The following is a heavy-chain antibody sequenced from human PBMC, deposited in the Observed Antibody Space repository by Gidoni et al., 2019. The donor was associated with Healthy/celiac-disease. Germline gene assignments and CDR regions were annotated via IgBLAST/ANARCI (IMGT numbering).Heavy chain of an antibody. CDR3: ARLVPAAIGGVDY. CDR1: GGSFSGYY. J-gene: IGHJ4*02. D-gene: IGHD2-2*02. V-gene: IGHV4-34*01. CDR2: INHSGST. Sequence: QVQLQQWGAGLSKPSETLSLTCAVYGGSFSGYYRSRLRQPPGKGLEWIGEINHSGSTNYHPSLKSRVTISVDTSKNQFSLKLSSVTAADTAVYYCARLVPAAIGGVDYWGQGTLVTVSS.